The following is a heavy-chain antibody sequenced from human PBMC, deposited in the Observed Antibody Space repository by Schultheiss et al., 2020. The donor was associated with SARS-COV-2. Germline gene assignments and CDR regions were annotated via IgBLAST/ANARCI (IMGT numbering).Heavy chain of an antibody. CDR1: GGSISSGSYY. CDR2: IYTSGST. CDR3: ARGGSGTRAGAGYYYYGMDV. D-gene: IGHD3-10*01. Sequence: SETLSLTCTVSGGSISSGSYYWSWIRQPAGKGLEWIGRIYTSGSTNYNPSLKSRVTMSVDTSKNQFSLKLSSVTAADTAVYYCARGGSGTRAGAGYYYYGMDVWGQGTTVTVSS. V-gene: IGHV4-61*02. J-gene: IGHJ6*02.